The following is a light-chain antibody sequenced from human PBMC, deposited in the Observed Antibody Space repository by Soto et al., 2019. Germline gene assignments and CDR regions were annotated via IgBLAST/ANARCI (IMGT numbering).Light chain of an antibody. J-gene: IGLJ2*01. Sequence: QPVLTQPRSVSGSPGQSVTISCTGTSSDVGGYNYVSWYQQHPGKAPKLMIYDVSKRPSGVPDRFSGSKSGNTASLTISGLQAEDEADYYCCSYAGSYTLVFCGGTKLTVL. V-gene: IGLV2-11*01. CDR3: CSYAGSYTLV. CDR1: SSDVGGYNY. CDR2: DVS.